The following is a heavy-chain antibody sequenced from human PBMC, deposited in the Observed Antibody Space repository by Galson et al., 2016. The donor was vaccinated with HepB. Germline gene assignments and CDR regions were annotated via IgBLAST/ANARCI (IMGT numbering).Heavy chain of an antibody. CDR2: ISGNGEIV. V-gene: IGHV3-23*01. Sequence: SLRLSCAASGFTFGRYGMSWVRQAPGQGLEWVSSISGNGEIVYYSESVKGRFALSRDGFKNMVYLQMNRLRAEDTAVYYCAKVTILGATPHYFDYWGHGNLVTVSS. CDR3: AKVTILGATPHYFDY. CDR1: GFTFGRYG. J-gene: IGHJ4*01. D-gene: IGHD3-16*01.